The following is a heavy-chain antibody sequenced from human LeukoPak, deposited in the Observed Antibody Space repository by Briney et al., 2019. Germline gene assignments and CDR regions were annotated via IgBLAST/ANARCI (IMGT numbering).Heavy chain of an antibody. CDR2: IIPIFGTA. V-gene: IGHV1-69*01. CDR1: GGTFSSYA. Sequence: ASVKVSCKASGGTFSSYAISWVRQAPGQGLEWMGGIIPIFGTANYAQKFQGRVTITADESTSTAYMELSSLRSEDTAVYYCANTYSGSAFWFDPWGQGTLVTVSS. CDR3: ANTYSGSAFWFDP. D-gene: IGHD1-26*01. J-gene: IGHJ5*02.